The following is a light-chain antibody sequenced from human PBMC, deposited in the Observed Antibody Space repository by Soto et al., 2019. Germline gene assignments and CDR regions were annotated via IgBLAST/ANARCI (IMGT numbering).Light chain of an antibody. V-gene: IGLV2-23*02. CDR1: SSDVGSYSL. Sequence: QSALTQPASVSGSLGQSITISCTGTSSDVGSYSLVSWYQQYPGKAPKLLIYEVSKRPSGVSNRFSASKSGNTASLSISGLQAEDEADYYCCSYAAGDSAVFGGGTKVTVL. J-gene: IGLJ3*02. CDR2: EVS. CDR3: CSYAAGDSAV.